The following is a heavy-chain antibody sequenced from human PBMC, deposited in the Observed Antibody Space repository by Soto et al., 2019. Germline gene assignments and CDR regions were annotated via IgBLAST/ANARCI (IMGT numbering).Heavy chain of an antibody. CDR1: GASINVEGYY. J-gene: IGHJ6*04. CDR3: VRVQRRDTKYYADV. CDR2: IYYTVST. D-gene: IGHD1-26*01. Sequence: QVHLQESGPGLVKASQSLSLTCTVSGASINVEGYYWSWIRQHPDRGLEWIVYIYYTVSTYSNPALGSRVFISQDASQNQFPLQLTSVTAADTAVYFCVRVQRRDTKYYADVCGRGATVTVSS. V-gene: IGHV4-31*03.